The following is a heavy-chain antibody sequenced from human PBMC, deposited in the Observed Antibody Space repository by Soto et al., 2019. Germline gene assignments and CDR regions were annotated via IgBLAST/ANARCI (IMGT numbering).Heavy chain of an antibody. D-gene: IGHD3-22*01. J-gene: IGHJ4*02. CDR1: GYTFTSYG. CDR2: ISAYNGNT. V-gene: IGHV1-18*04. Sequence: ASVKVSCKASGYTFTSYGISCVRQAPGQGLEWMGWISAYNGNTNYAQKLQGRVTMTTDTSTSTAYMELRSLRSDDTAVYYCASGPLQDSSGYSDYWGQGTLVTVSS. CDR3: ASGPLQDSSGYSDY.